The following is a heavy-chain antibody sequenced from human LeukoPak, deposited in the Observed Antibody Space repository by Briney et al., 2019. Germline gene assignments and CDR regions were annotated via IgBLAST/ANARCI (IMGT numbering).Heavy chain of an antibody. CDR3: ATTRSIVVVVAAMNY. CDR2: ISGSGGST. D-gene: IGHD2-15*01. J-gene: IGHJ4*02. CDR1: GFTFSSYA. V-gene: IGHV3-23*01. Sequence: AGGSLRLSCAASGFTFSSYAMSWVRQAPGKGLEWVSAISGSGGSTYYADSVKGRFTISRDNSKNTLYLQMNSLRAEDTAVYYCATTRSIVVVVAAMNYWGQGTLVTVSS.